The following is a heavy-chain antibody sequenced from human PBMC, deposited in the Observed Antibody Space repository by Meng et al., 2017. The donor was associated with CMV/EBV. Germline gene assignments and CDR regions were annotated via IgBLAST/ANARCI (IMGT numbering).Heavy chain of an antibody. Sequence: SETLSLTCTVSGGSISSYSWSWIRQPAGKGLGWIGRIYTSGSTNYNPPLKSRVTISVDTSKNQFSLKLSSVTAADTAVYYCAREGVGCSSTSCFPSSGMDVWGQGTTVTVSS. CDR1: GGSISSYS. CDR3: AREGVGCSSTSCFPSSGMDV. CDR2: IYTSGST. D-gene: IGHD2-2*01. J-gene: IGHJ6*02. V-gene: IGHV4-4*07.